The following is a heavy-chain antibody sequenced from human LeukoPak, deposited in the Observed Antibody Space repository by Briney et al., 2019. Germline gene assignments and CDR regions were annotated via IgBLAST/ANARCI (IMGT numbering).Heavy chain of an antibody. D-gene: IGHD6-6*01. J-gene: IGHJ4*02. Sequence: ASVKVSCKASGYTFTGCYMHWVRQAPGQGLEWMGWINPNSGGTNYAQKFQGRVTMTRDTSISTAYTELSRLRSDDTAVYYCARVGVRYSSSATFDYWGQGTLVTVSS. CDR3: ARVGVRYSSSATFDY. CDR2: INPNSGGT. V-gene: IGHV1-2*02. CDR1: GYTFTGCY.